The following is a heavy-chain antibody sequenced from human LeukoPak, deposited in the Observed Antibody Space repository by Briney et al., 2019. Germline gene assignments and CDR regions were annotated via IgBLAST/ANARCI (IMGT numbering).Heavy chain of an antibody. CDR1: GGSISPYY. D-gene: IGHD3-10*01. Sequence: PSETLSLTCTVSGGSISPYYWGWIRQPPGKGLEWIGYNSYSGDTNHTPSLKSRVTISVDTSKNQFSLKLSSVTAADTAVYYCVRITQGTVDYWGQGTLVTVSS. J-gene: IGHJ4*02. CDR2: NSYSGDT. CDR3: VRITQGTVDY. V-gene: IGHV4-59*01.